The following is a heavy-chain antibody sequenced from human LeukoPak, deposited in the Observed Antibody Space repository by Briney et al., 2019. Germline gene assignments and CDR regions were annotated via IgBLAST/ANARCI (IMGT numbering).Heavy chain of an antibody. CDR3: ARGPIYQLLDLSPTYYMDV. CDR2: IIPIFGTA. V-gene: IGHV1-69*05. J-gene: IGHJ6*03. Sequence: SVKVSCKASGGTFSSYAISWVRQAPGQGLEWMGGIIPIFGTASYAQKFQGRVTITTDESTSTAYMELSSLRSEDTAVYYCARGPIYQLLDLSPTYYMDVWGKGTTVTVSS. CDR1: GGTFSSYA. D-gene: IGHD2-2*02.